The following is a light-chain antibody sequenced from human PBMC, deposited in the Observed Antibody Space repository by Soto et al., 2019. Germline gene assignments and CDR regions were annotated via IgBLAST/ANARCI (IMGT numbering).Light chain of an antibody. Sequence: EIVLMQSPGTLSLSPGERATLSCRASQTLRRTYIAWYQQKPGQAPRVLIYGASKRATGIPDRFSGSGSGTDFSLTISRLEPEDFAVYYCHQYDNAPQTYGQGTKAEIQ. CDR1: QTLRRTY. CDR2: GAS. V-gene: IGKV3-20*01. CDR3: HQYDNAPQT. J-gene: IGKJ2*01.